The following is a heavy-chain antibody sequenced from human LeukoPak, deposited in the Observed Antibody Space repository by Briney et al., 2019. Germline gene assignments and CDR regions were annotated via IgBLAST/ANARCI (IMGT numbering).Heavy chain of an antibody. Sequence: ASVKVSCKASGYTFTSYDINWVRQATGQGLEWMGWMNPNSGNTGYAQKFQGRVTITRNTSISTAYMELSSLRSEDTAVYYCARGPELYSSSWQGVFDYYYYYMDVWGKGTTVTISS. CDR3: ARGPELYSSSWQGVFDYYYYYMDV. V-gene: IGHV1-8*03. CDR2: MNPNSGNT. CDR1: GYTFTSYD. J-gene: IGHJ6*03. D-gene: IGHD6-13*01.